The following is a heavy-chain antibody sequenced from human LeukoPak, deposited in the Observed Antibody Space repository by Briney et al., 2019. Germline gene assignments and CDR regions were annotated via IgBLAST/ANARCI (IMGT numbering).Heavy chain of an antibody. CDR2: IKQDGSEK. J-gene: IGHJ4*02. Sequence: GGSLRLSCAASGFTFSSYAMTWVRQAPGKGLEWVANIKQDGSEKYYVDSVKGRFTISRDNAKNSLYLQMNSLRAEDTAVYYCARDRYGSGSYYFDYWGQGTLVTVSS. CDR1: GFTFSSYA. V-gene: IGHV3-7*01. CDR3: ARDRYGSGSYYFDY. D-gene: IGHD3-10*01.